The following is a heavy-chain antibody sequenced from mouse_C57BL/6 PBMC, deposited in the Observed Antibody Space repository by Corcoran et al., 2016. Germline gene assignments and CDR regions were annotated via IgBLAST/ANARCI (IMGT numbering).Heavy chain of an antibody. J-gene: IGHJ4*01. CDR3: AREEVYYGSSAAMDY. V-gene: IGHV9-3*01. Sequence: QIQVVQSGPELKKPGETVKISCKASGYTFTTYGMSWVNQAPGKGLKWMGWINTYSGVPTYADDFKGRFAFSLETSASTAYLQINNLKNEDTATYFCAREEVYYGSSAAMDYWGQGTSVTVSP. D-gene: IGHD1-1*01. CDR2: INTYSGVP. CDR1: GYTFTTYG.